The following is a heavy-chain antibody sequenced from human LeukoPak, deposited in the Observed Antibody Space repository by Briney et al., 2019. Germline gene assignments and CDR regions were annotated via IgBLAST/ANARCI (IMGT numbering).Heavy chain of an antibody. D-gene: IGHD3-3*01. V-gene: IGHV1-46*03. CDR2: INPSGGST. J-gene: IGHJ4*02. CDR3: ARVGYDFWSGYRSLYFDY. Sequence: ASVKVSCKASGYTFTSYYMHWVRQAPGQGLEWMGIINPSGGSTSYAQKFQGRVTMTRDTSTGTVYMELSSLRSEDTAVYYCARVGYDFWSGYRSLYFDYWGQGTLVTVSS. CDR1: GYTFTSYY.